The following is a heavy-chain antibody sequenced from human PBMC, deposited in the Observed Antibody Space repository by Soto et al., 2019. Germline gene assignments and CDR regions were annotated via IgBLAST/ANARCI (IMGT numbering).Heavy chain of an antibody. D-gene: IGHD4-17*01. CDR2: IYYRGST. Sequence: QLQLQESGPGLVKPSETLSLTCTVSGGSISSSSYYWGWIRQPPGKGLEWIGSIYYRGSTYYNPSLKSRVTISVDTSKNQFSLKLSSVTAADTAVYYCARLPDYGDYYYYMDVWGKGTTVTVSS. CDR3: ARLPDYGDYYYYMDV. V-gene: IGHV4-39*01. CDR1: GGSISSSSYY. J-gene: IGHJ6*03.